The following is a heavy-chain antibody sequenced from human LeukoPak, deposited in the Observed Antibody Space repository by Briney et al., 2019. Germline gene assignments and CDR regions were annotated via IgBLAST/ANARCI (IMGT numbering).Heavy chain of an antibody. CDR2: IIPILGIA. CDR3: ARDREVVPAAFDY. Sequence: SVKVSCKASGGTFSSYAISWVRQALGQGLEWMGRIIPILGIANYAQKFQGRVTITADKSTSTAYMELSSLRSEDTAVYYCARDREVVPAAFDYWGQGTLVTVSS. V-gene: IGHV1-69*04. D-gene: IGHD2-2*01. J-gene: IGHJ4*02. CDR1: GGTFSSYA.